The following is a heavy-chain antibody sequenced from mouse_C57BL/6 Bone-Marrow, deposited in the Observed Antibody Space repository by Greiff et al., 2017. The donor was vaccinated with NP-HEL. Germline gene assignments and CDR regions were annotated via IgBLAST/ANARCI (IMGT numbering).Heavy chain of an antibody. CDR2: IYPGSGNT. J-gene: IGHJ2*01. CDR3: ARGGYYGSSPYFDY. Sequence: QVQLKESGAELVRPGASVKLSCKASGYTFTDYYINWVKQRPGQGLEWIARIYPGSGNTYYNEKFKGKATLTAEKSSSTAYMQLSSLTSEDSAVYFCARGGYYGSSPYFDYWGQGTTLTVSS. CDR1: GYTFTDYY. D-gene: IGHD1-1*01. V-gene: IGHV1-76*01.